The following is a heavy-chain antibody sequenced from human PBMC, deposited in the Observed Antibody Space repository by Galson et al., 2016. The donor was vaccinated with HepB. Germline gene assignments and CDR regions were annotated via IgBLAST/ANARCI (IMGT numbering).Heavy chain of an antibody. V-gene: IGHV3-21*06. D-gene: IGHD2-8*02. J-gene: IGHJ4*02. Sequence: SLRLSCAASGFTFSDFNMIWVRQAPGKGLEWISCINHRGTGNIYYADSVKGRFTISRDDAKNSVFLQMSSLRAEDTALYYCARENYWAAWDWGQGILVTVSS. CDR3: ARENYWAAWD. CDR2: INHRGTGNI. CDR1: GFTFSDFN.